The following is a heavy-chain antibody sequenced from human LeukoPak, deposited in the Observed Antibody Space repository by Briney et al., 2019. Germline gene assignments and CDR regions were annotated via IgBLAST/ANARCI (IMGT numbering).Heavy chain of an antibody. J-gene: IGHJ5*02. CDR3: ARVIDWFDP. Sequence: NPSETLSLTCTVSGGSITSTTSYWGWIRQPPGKGLEWIGMIYYLGSTYYNPSLKSRVTISRDTSKNQFSLRLNSVTAADTAIYYCARVIDWFDPWGQGTLVTVSS. V-gene: IGHV4-39*07. CDR1: GGSITSTTSY. CDR2: IYYLGST.